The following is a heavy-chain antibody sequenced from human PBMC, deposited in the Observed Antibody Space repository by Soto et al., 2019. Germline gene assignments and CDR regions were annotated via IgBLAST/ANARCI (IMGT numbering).Heavy chain of an antibody. CDR3: AKVIVEMATITPYYYYGMDV. D-gene: IGHD5-12*01. Sequence: PGGSLRLSCAASGFTFISYAMSWVRQAPGKGLEWVSAISGSGGSTYYADSVKGRFTISRDNSKNTLYLQMNSLRAEDTAVYYCAKVIVEMATITPYYYYGMDVWGQGTTVTVSS. CDR1: GFTFISYA. J-gene: IGHJ6*02. CDR2: ISGSGGST. V-gene: IGHV3-23*01.